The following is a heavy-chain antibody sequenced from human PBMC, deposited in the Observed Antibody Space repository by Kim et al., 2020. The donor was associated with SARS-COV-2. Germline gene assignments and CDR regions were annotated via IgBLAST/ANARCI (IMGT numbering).Heavy chain of an antibody. J-gene: IGHJ4*02. CDR3: TTEFSYYGSESQDY. V-gene: IGHV3-15*01. Sequence: YAAPVKGRLTISRDDSKNMLYLQMNSLKAEDTAVYYCTTEFSYYGSESQDYWGQGTLVTVSS. D-gene: IGHD3-10*01.